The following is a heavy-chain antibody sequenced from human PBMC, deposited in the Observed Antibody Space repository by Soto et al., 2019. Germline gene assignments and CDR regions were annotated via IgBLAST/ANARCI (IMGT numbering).Heavy chain of an antibody. CDR1: GGSISSSSYY. J-gene: IGHJ4*02. V-gene: IGHV4-39*01. CDR2: IYYSGST. Sequence: QLQLQESGPGLVKPSETLSLTCTVSGGSISSSSYYWGWIRQPPGKGLEWIGSIYYSGSTYYNPSLKSRVTISVDTSKNQFSLKLSSVTAADTAVYYCARHIVASVAGHFDYWGQGTLVTVSS. D-gene: IGHD6-19*01. CDR3: ARHIVASVAGHFDY.